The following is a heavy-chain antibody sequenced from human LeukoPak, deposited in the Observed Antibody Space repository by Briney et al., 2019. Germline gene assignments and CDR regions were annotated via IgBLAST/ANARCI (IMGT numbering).Heavy chain of an antibody. CDR1: GYTFSNYG. J-gene: IGHJ4*02. V-gene: IGHV1-46*01. CDR3: ARELNYDSSGYYFDD. Sequence: GAPVNVSCKASGYTFSNYGVSWVRQAPGQGLEWMGMINPSGGTTSYAQKFQGRVTMTRDTSTSTVYMELSSLRSEDTAVYYCARELNYDSSGYYFDDWGQGTLVTVSS. D-gene: IGHD3-22*01. CDR2: INPSGGTT.